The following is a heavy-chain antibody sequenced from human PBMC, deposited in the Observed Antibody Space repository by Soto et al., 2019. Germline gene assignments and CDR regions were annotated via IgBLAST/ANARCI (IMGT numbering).Heavy chain of an antibody. CDR2: ISGNGGST. Sequence: PGGSLRLSCAASGFIFNNYVMTWVRQAPGKGLEWVSAISGNGGSTYYADSVKGRFTISRDNFKNTLYLQMNSLRAEDTAVYYCAKGLSTYYYYGMDVWGQGTTVTVSS. CDR1: GFIFNNYV. CDR3: AKGLSTYYYYGMDV. J-gene: IGHJ6*02. V-gene: IGHV3-23*01.